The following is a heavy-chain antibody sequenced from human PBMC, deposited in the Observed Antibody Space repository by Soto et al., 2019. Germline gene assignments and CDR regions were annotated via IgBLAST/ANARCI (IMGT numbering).Heavy chain of an antibody. CDR3: AREIEGATATLDYYYCYMDV. Sequence: QVQLVQSGAEVRKPGASVTVSCRSSGDSFNDYYIHWARQAPGQGFEWMGWINPNGGVTKYAQKSQDYVRMVRDTSIRTGYMQMSRLRSDDTAVYSCAREIEGATATLDYYYCYMDVWGTGTTVTVSS. J-gene: IGHJ6*03. CDR1: GDSFNDYY. V-gene: IGHV1-2*04. CDR2: INPNGGVT. D-gene: IGHD1-26*01.